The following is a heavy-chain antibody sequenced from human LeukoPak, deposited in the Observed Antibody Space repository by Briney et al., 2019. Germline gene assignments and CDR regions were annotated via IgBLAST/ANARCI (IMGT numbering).Heavy chain of an antibody. CDR2: IIPMFGTA. Sequence: ASVKVSCKASGGTFSSYAISWVRQAPGQGLEWMGGIIPMFGTANYAQKFQGRVTITADESTSTAYMELSSLRSEDTAVYYCARPGYSYGYGSKYYFDYWGQGTLVTVSS. J-gene: IGHJ4*02. V-gene: IGHV1-69*13. CDR1: GGTFSSYA. D-gene: IGHD5-18*01. CDR3: ARPGYSYGYGSKYYFDY.